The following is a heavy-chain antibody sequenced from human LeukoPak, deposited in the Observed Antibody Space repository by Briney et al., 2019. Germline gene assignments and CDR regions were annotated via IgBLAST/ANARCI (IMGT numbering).Heavy chain of an antibody. CDR1: GFTFSSYA. J-gene: IGHJ5*02. V-gene: IGHV3-23*01. CDR3: AKDLSAMVRGVPYNWFDP. CDR2: ISGSGGST. Sequence: AGSLRLSCAASGFTFSSYAMSWLRQAPGKGLQWVSAISGSGGSTYYADSVKGRFTISRDNSKNTLYLQMNSLRPEDTAVYYCAKDLSAMVRGVPYNWFDPWGQGTLVTVSS. D-gene: IGHD3-10*01.